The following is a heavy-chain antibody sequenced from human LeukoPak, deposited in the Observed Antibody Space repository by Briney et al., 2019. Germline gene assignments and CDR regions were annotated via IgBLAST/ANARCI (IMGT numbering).Heavy chain of an antibody. CDR3: AKSVRYFDWLRSYGMDV. J-gene: IGHJ6*02. CDR2: ISGSGGST. CDR1: GFTFSSYA. V-gene: IGHV3-23*01. Sequence: GGSLRLSCAASGFTFSSYAMSWVRQAPGKGLEWVSAISGSGGSTYYADSVKGRFTISRDNSKNTLNLQMNSLRAEDTAVYYCAKSVRYFDWLRSYGMDVWGQGTTVTVSS. D-gene: IGHD3-9*01.